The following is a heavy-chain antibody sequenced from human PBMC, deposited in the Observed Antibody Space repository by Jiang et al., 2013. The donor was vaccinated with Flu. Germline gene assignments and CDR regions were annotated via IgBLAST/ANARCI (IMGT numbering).Heavy chain of an antibody. CDR1: GGSISSSSYY. J-gene: IGHJ4*02. CDR2: IYYSGST. Sequence: GPGLVKPSETLSLTCTVSGGSISSSSYYWGWIRQPPGKGLEWIGSIYYSGSTYYNPSLKSRVTISVDTSKNQFSLKLSSVTAADTAVYYCARVRYSYPRLCDYWGQGTLVTVSS. D-gene: IGHD5-18*01. CDR3: ARVRYSYPRLCDY. V-gene: IGHV4-39*01.